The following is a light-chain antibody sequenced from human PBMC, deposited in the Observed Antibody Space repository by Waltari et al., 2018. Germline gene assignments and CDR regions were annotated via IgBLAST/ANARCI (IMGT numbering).Light chain of an antibody. V-gene: IGKV1-5*03. CDR1: QSIGSW. J-gene: IGKJ3*01. Sequence: DIQMTQSPSTLSASVGDRVTITCRASQSIGSWLAWYQQKPGKSPKLLIYEATSLESGVPSRFSASGSGTEFTLTISSLQPDDFATYYCQRYNSYPITFGPGTKVDI. CDR3: QRYNSYPIT. CDR2: EAT.